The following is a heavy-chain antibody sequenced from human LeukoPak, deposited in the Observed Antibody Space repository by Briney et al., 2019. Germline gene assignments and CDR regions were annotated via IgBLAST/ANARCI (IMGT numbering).Heavy chain of an antibody. CDR2: INSDGSST. CDR1: GFTFSSYW. V-gene: IGHV3-74*01. Sequence: GGSLRLSCAASGFTFSSYWMHWVRQAPGKGLVWVSRINSDGSSTSYADSVKGRFTISRDNAKNTLYLQMNSLRAEDTAVYYCARENDGSGWPTDNWFDPWGQGTLVTVSS. D-gene: IGHD6-19*01. J-gene: IGHJ5*02. CDR3: ARENDGSGWPTDNWFDP.